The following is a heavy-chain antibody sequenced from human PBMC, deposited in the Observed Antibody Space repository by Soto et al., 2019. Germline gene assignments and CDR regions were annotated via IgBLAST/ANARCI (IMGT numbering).Heavy chain of an antibody. CDR3: AGGGVPAAILTPYYYYGMDV. J-gene: IGHJ6*02. CDR1: GFTFSSYA. D-gene: IGHD2-2*02. CDR2: ISGNGGST. Sequence: GGSLRLSCAASGFTFSSYAMSWVRQAPGKGLEWVSAISGNGGSTYYADSVKGRFTISRDNSKNTLYLQMNSLRAEDTAVYYCAGGGVPAAILTPYYYYGMDVWGQGTTVTVSS. V-gene: IGHV3-23*01.